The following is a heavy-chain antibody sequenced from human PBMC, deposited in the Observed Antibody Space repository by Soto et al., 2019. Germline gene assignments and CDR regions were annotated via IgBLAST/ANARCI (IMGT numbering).Heavy chain of an antibody. D-gene: IGHD3-10*01. CDR3: AKDPGYYNPLYYFDY. CDR1: GFTFSSYA. V-gene: IGHV3-23*01. CDR2: ISGSGGST. Sequence: LRLSCAASGFTFSSYAMAWVRQAPGKGLEWVSVISGSGGSTEYADSVKGRFTISRDNSKNTLYLQMNSLRAEDTAVYHCAKDPGYYNPLYYFDYWGQGTLVTVSS. J-gene: IGHJ4*02.